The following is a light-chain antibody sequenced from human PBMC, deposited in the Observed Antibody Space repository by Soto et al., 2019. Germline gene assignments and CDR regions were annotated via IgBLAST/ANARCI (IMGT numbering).Light chain of an antibody. Sequence: EIVMTQSPATLSVSPGERATLSCRASQSVNSNLAWYQQKPGQAPRLLIYGASTRATGVPARFSGSGSGTVFILTVSSLQSEDFAVYFCKQYNNWPTFDQGTKVEIK. V-gene: IGKV3-15*01. CDR3: KQYNNWPT. CDR1: QSVNSN. CDR2: GAS. J-gene: IGKJ1*01.